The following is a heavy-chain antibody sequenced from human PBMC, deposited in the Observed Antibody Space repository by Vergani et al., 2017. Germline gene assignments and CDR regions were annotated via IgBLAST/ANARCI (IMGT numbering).Heavy chain of an antibody. V-gene: IGHV3-30*04. D-gene: IGHD4-17*01. Sequence: QVQLVESGGGVVQPGRSLRLSCAASGFTFSSYAMHWVRQAPGKGLEWVAVISYDVSNKYYADSVKGRFTISRDNSKNTLYLQMNSRRAEDTAVYYCARAPYGDYRYFDYWGQGTLVTVSS. CDR1: GFTFSSYA. J-gene: IGHJ4*02. CDR2: ISYDVSNK. CDR3: ARAPYGDYRYFDY.